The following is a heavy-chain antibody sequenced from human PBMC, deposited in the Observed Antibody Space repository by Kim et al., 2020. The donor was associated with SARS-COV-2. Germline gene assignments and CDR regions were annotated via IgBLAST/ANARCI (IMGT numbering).Heavy chain of an antibody. V-gene: IGHV1-18*04. D-gene: IGHD6-13*01. J-gene: IGHJ4*02. CDR1: GYTFTSYG. CDR2: ISAYNGNT. Sequence: ASVKVSCKASGYTFTSYGISWVRQAPGQGLEWMGWISAYNGNTNYAQKLQGRVTMTTDTSTSTAYMELRSLRSDDTAVYYCARDYLAQYSSSWDYWGQGTLVTVSS. CDR3: ARDYLAQYSSSWDY.